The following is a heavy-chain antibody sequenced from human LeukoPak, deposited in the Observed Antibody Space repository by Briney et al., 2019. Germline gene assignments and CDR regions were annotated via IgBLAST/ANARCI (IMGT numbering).Heavy chain of an antibody. D-gene: IGHD3-9*01. J-gene: IGHJ6*03. V-gene: IGHV4-59*01. CDR3: ATSRELRYFDWLFPYYYYYMDV. Sequence: PSETLSLTCTVSGGSISSYYWSWIRQPPGKGLEWIGYIYYSGSTNYNPSLKSRVTISVDTSKNQFSLKLSSVTAADTAVYYCATSRELRYFDWLFPYYYYYMDVWGKGTTVADSS. CDR1: GGSISSYY. CDR2: IYYSGST.